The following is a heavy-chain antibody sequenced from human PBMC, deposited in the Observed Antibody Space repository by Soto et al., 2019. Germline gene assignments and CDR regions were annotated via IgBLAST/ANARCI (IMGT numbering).Heavy chain of an antibody. J-gene: IGHJ6*02. Sequence: PGGSLRLSCAASGFTFSSYWMHWVRQAPGKGLVWVSRINSDGSSTSYADSVKGRFTISRDNAKNTLYLQMNSLRAEDTAVYYCARAKPKLAGLDVWGQGTTVTVSS. D-gene: IGHD1-7*01. V-gene: IGHV3-74*01. CDR1: GFTFSSYW. CDR2: INSDGSST. CDR3: ARAKPKLAGLDV.